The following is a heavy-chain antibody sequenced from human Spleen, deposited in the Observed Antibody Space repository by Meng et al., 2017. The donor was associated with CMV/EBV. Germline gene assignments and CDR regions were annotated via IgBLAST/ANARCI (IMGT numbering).Heavy chain of an antibody. Sequence: RLSCAASGFTFSSYGMHWVRQAPGKGLEWVAVITYDGSNKYYADSVKGRFTISRDNSKNTLYLQMNSLRAEDTAVYYCAKDADSFDYWGQGTLVTVSS. CDR1: GFTFSSYG. CDR3: AKDADSFDY. V-gene: IGHV3-30*18. CDR2: ITYDGSNK. J-gene: IGHJ4*02.